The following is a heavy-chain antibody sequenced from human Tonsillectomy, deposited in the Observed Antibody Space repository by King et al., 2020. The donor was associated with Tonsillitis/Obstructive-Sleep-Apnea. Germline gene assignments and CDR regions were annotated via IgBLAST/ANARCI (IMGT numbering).Heavy chain of an antibody. Sequence: VQLVESGAEVKKPGESLKISCKGSGYSFTSYWIAWVRQMPGKGLEWMGIIYPDDSDTRYSPSFRGQVTISADKSISTAYLQWSSLKASDTAMYYCARGSTDYYYYMDVWGKGTTVTVSS. D-gene: IGHD2-2*01. V-gene: IGHV5-51*01. J-gene: IGHJ6*03. CDR1: GYSFTSYW. CDR3: ARGSTDYYYYMDV. CDR2: IYPDDSDT.